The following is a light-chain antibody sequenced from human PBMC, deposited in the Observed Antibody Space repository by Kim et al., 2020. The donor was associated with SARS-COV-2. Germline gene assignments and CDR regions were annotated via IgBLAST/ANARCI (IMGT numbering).Light chain of an antibody. J-gene: IGKJ2*01. CDR3: QNYYPPLMFS. CDR2: WAS. CDR1: QSILYRSTNKNY. Sequence: DIVMTQSPDSLAVSLGERATINCRSSQSILYRSTNKNYLAWYQQKPGQPPKLLIYWASTRESGVPDRFSGSGSGTDFTLTISSLQAEDVAVYYCQNYYPPLMFSFGQGTKLEI. V-gene: IGKV4-1*01.